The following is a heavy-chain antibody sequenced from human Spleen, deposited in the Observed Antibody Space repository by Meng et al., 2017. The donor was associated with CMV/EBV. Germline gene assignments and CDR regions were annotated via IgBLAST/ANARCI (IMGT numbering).Heavy chain of an antibody. Sequence: FNFDDYTMHWVRQTPGKGLEGVAQISWGGDNTFYGDFVKGRFTISRDNSKNSLYLQMNSLRPEDTALYYCAKDGDVAAPGTPIFLDSWGQGTLVTVSS. CDR3: AKDGDVAAPGTPIFLDS. J-gene: IGHJ4*02. D-gene: IGHD6-25*01. CDR2: ISWGGDNT. V-gene: IGHV3-43*01. CDR1: FNFDDYT.